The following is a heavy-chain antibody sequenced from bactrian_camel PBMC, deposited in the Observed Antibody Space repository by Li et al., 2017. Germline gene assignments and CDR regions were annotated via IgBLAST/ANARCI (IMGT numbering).Heavy chain of an antibody. J-gene: IGHJ6*01. D-gene: IGHD2*01. Sequence: DVQLVESGGGSVQAGGSLRLSCEISGFTTTLRRSVGWFRQAPGKGLEWVSAITRGGDTVFYADSVKGRFTISRDNAKNTVYLQMNSLRSEDTALYYCATLPCSGYCYYFYSWGQGTQVTVS. CDR2: ITRGGDTV. V-gene: IGHV3S40*01. CDR1: GFTTTLRRS. CDR3: ATLPCSGYCYYFYS.